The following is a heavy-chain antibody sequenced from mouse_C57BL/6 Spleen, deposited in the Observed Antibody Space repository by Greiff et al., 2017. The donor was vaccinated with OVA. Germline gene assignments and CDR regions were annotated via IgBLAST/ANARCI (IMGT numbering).Heavy chain of an antibody. D-gene: IGHD1-1*01. J-gene: IGHJ1*03. Sequence: EVQRVESGGDLVKPGGSLKLSCAASGFTFSSYGMSWVRQTPDKRLEWVATISSGGSYTYYPDSVKGRFTISRDNAKNTLYLQMSSLKSEDTAMYYCARRGPITTVVEGYFDVWGTGTTVTVSS. CDR2: ISSGGSYT. V-gene: IGHV5-6*01. CDR3: ARRGPITTVVEGYFDV. CDR1: GFTFSSYG.